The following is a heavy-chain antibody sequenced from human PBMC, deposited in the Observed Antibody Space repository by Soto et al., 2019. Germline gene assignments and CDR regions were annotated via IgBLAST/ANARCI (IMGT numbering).Heavy chain of an antibody. CDR1: TFTFSNYA. J-gene: IGHJ1*01. Sequence: EMQLLESGGGLVQPGGSLRLSCAASTFTFSNYAMSWVRQAPGKGLEWVSTITKSGSRTYYVDSVKGRFTISRDNSKNTLFLQMNSLRAEDTGIYYCAKGREGTEGDVEYFQNWGQGTLVTVSS. CDR3: AKGREGTEGDVEYFQN. CDR2: ITKSGSRT. V-gene: IGHV3-23*01. D-gene: IGHD1-1*01.